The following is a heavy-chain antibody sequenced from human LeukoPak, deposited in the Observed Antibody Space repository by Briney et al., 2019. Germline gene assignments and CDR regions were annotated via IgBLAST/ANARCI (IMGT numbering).Heavy chain of an antibody. J-gene: IGHJ4*02. CDR2: IIPIFGTA. V-gene: IGHV1-69*05. CDR3: ASIPPVSDTIDY. CDR1: GGTFSSYA. Sequence: ASVKVSCKASGGTFSSYAISWVRQAPGQGLEWMGGIIPIFGTANYAQKFQGRVTITTDESTSTAYMELSSLRSEDTAVYYCASIPPVSDTIDYWGQGTLVTVSS. D-gene: IGHD2-21*01.